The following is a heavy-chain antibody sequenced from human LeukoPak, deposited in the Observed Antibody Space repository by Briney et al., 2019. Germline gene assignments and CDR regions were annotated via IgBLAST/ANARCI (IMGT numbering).Heavy chain of an antibody. CDR2: IYSGGST. D-gene: IGHD6-13*01. J-gene: IGHJ4*02. CDR1: GXTVSSNY. V-gene: IGHV3-66*01. Sequence: GGSLRLSCAASGXTVSSNYLSWVRQAPGKGLEWVSVIYSGGSTYYADSVKGRFTISRDNSKNTLYLQMNSLRAEDTAVYYCATQAAAGSLFDYWGQGTLVTASS. CDR3: ATQAAAGSLFDY.